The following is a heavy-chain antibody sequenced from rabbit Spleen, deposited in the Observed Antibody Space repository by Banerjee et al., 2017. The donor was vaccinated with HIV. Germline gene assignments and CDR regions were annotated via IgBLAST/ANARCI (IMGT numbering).Heavy chain of an antibody. V-gene: IGHV1S40*01. CDR1: GFSFSSSYY. Sequence: QQLVESGGDLVKPGASLTLTCTASGFSFSSSYYMCWVRQAPGKGLEWIACVYAGSSGSTYYASWAKGRFTISKTSSTTVTLQMTSLTAADTATYFCARMTQDAGDPYYFNLWGPGTLVTVS. J-gene: IGHJ4*01. D-gene: IGHD2-1*01. CDR2: VYAGSSGST. CDR3: ARMTQDAGDPYYFNL.